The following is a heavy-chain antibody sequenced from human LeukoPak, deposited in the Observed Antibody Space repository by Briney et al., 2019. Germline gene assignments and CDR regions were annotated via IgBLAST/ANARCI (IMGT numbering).Heavy chain of an antibody. CDR1: GFTFSSYS. J-gene: IGHJ4*02. CDR3: AKDKYGSGSYLRYFDS. D-gene: IGHD3-10*01. Sequence: PGGSLRLSCATSGFTFSSYSMHWVRQAPGKRLEWLAVISFDGSLTFYADSVKGRVTISRDNSRNTLDLQMNSLRAEDTAVYYCAKDKYGSGSYLRYFDSWGQGTLVTVSS. CDR2: ISFDGSLT. V-gene: IGHV3-30-3*02.